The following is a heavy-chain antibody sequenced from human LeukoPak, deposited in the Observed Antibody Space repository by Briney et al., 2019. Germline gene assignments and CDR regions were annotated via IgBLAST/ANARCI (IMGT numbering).Heavy chain of an antibody. Sequence: GRSLILSCSNTGFTFSSYSINCVRHATKKGLEWVSYISSSSTIYYTDSVKGRFTISRDNAKNSLYLQMNSLRDEDAAVYYCARPTYGDYGMDVWGQGTTVTVSS. D-gene: IGHD4-17*01. V-gene: IGHV3-48*02. CDR3: ARPTYGDYGMDV. CDR1: GFTFSSYS. J-gene: IGHJ6*02. CDR2: ISSSSTI.